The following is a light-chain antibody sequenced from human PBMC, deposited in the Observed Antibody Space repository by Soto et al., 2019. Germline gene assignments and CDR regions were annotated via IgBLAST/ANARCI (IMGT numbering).Light chain of an antibody. Sequence: SYELTQPPSVSVAPGKTARITCGGNNIGSKSVHWYQQKPGQAPVLVIYYDSDRPSGIPERFSGSNSGNTATLTISRVEAGDEADYYCQVWDSSSDHPEGVFGGGTKLTVL. CDR1: NIGSKS. V-gene: IGLV3-21*04. CDR3: QVWDSSSDHPEGV. J-gene: IGLJ2*01. CDR2: YDS.